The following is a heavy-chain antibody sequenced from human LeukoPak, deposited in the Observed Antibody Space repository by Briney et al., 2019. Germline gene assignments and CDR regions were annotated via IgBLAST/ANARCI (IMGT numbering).Heavy chain of an antibody. V-gene: IGHV3-23*01. J-gene: IGHJ3*02. D-gene: IGHD2-2*01. CDR2: ISGSGGST. CDR3: AKVATDIVVAPIAGGDAFDI. CDR1: GFTFSSYA. Sequence: PGGSLRLSCAASGFTFSSYAMSWVRQAPGKGLEWVSAISGSGGSTYYADSVKGRFTISRDNSKNTLYLQMNSLRAEDTAIYYCAKVATDIVVAPIAGGDAFDIWGQGTMVTVSS.